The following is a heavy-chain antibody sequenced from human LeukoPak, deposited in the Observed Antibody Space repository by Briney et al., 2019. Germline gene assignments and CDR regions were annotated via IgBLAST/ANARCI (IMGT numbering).Heavy chain of an antibody. Sequence: ASVKVSCKASGGTFSSYAISWVRQAPGQGLEWMGGIIPIFGTANYAQKFQGRVTITADKSTSTAYMELSSLRFEDTAVYYCARSSGWYSASFDYWGQGTLVTVSS. CDR2: IIPIFGTA. CDR3: ARSSGWYSASFDY. V-gene: IGHV1-69*06. CDR1: GGTFSSYA. J-gene: IGHJ4*02. D-gene: IGHD6-19*01.